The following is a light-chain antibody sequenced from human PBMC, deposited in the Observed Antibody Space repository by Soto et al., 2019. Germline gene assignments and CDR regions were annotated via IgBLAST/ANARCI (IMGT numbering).Light chain of an antibody. CDR2: DAS. CDR1: QSISTY. J-gene: IGKJ1*01. CDR3: QQCGDWPRT. Sequence: EIVLTQSPATLSLSPGERATLSCRASQSISTYLAWYQQKPGQAPRLLIYDASSRATGIPVRFSGSGSGTDFTLTISSLEPEDCAVYYCQQCGDWPRTFGPGTKVEIK. V-gene: IGKV3-11*01.